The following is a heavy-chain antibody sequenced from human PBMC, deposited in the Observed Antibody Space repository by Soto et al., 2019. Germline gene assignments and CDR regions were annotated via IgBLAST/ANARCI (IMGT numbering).Heavy chain of an antibody. J-gene: IGHJ5*02. V-gene: IGHV1-3*01. CDR2: INAGNGNT. CDR1: GYTFTSYA. D-gene: IGHD3-9*01. Sequence: ASVQVSCKASGYTFTSYAMHWVRQAPGQRLEWMGWINAGNGNTKYSQKFQGRVTITRDTSASTAYMELSSLRSEDTAVYYCARAVNYDILTGYYPDNWFDHWGQGTLVTVSS. CDR3: ARAVNYDILTGYYPDNWFDH.